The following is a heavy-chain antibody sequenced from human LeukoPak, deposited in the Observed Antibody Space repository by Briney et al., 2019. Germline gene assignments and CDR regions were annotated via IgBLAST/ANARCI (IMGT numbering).Heavy chain of an antibody. J-gene: IGHJ4*02. Sequence: SVKVSCKASGGTFSSYAISWVRQAPGQGLEWMGRIIPIFGIANYAQKFQGRVTLTADKSTSTAYMALSSMRSADTAVYYCARAGSSSWLGVDYWGPGTLVTVSS. V-gene: IGHV1-69*04. CDR1: GGTFSSYA. D-gene: IGHD6-13*01. CDR3: ARAGSSSWLGVDY. CDR2: IIPIFGIA.